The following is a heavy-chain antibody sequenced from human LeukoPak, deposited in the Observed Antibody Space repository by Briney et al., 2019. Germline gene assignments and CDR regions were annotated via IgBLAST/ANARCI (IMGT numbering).Heavy chain of an antibody. V-gene: IGHV4-31*03. CDR1: GGSISSGGYY. CDR3: ARCGYSYGLRYFDY. Sequence: SKTLFLTCTVSGGSISSGGYYWSWIRQHPGKGLEWIGYIYYSGSTYYNPSLKSRVTISVDTSKNQFSLKLSSVTAADTAVYYCARCGYSYGLRYFDYWGQGTLVTVSS. J-gene: IGHJ4*02. CDR2: IYYSGST. D-gene: IGHD5-18*01.